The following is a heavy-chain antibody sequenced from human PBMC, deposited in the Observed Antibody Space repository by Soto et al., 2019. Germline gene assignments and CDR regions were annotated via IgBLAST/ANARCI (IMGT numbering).Heavy chain of an antibody. CDR3: TRGPNWNYYYGVDV. CDR1: GGSISSFY. D-gene: IGHD1-20*01. V-gene: IGHV4-4*07. Sequence: SETLSLTCTVSGGSISSFYWSWIRQPAGKGLEWIGRIYSSGSTDYNPSLKSRVTMSVDTSRNQFSLKLSSVTAADTAVYYCTRGPNWNYYYGVDVWGQGTMVTVSS. CDR2: IYSSGST. J-gene: IGHJ6*02.